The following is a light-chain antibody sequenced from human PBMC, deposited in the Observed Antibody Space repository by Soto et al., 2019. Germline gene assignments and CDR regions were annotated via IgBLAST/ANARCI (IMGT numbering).Light chain of an antibody. V-gene: IGKV1-27*01. CDR1: QGISSS. CDR2: GAS. J-gene: IGKJ3*01. CDR3: QEYHSPPVT. Sequence: DIQMTQSPSSLSASVGDTVTITCRASQGISSSLAWYQQKAGKVPDLLIYGASTLQSGVPSLFSGSGSGTDFTLTISSLQPEDVATYYCQEYHSPPVTFGPGTKVEMK.